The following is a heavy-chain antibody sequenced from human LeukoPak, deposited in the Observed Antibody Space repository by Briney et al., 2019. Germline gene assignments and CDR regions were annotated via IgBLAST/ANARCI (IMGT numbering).Heavy chain of an antibody. J-gene: IGHJ4*02. CDR2: INQDGSEK. CDR1: GFTFSSYW. CDR3: ARDAYSGGSCYAY. Sequence: GGSLRLSCAVSGFTFSSYWMSWVRQAPGKGLEWVANINQDGSEKYYVDSLEGRFTISRDNAKNSLFLQMNSLRAEDTAVYYCARDAYSGGSCYAYWGQGSLVIVSS. V-gene: IGHV3-7*01. D-gene: IGHD2-15*01.